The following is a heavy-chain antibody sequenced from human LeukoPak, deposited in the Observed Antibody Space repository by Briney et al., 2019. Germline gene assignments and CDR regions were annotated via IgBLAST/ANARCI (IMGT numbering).Heavy chain of an antibody. V-gene: IGHV1-3*01. CDR2: VNAGSGNT. CDR1: GYTFTTYF. CDR3: ARVSSSYFDSSGYAAFDI. J-gene: IGHJ3*02. D-gene: IGHD3-22*01. Sequence: ASVKVPCKASGYTFTTYFMHWVRQAPGQRLEWMGWVNAGSGNTKYSQKSQGRVTLTRDTSASTAYMELSSLRAEDTAVYYCARVSSSYFDSSGYAAFDIWGQGTMVTVSS.